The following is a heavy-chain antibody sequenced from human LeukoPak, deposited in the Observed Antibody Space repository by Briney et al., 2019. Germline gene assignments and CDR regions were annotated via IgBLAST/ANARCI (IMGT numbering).Heavy chain of an antibody. CDR3: AKEGPGSYDILTGHFDY. D-gene: IGHD3-9*01. CDR2: ISGSGGST. V-gene: IGHV3-23*01. J-gene: IGHJ4*02. Sequence: PGGSLRLSCAASGFTFSSYAMSWVRQAPGKGLEWVSAISGSGGSTYYADSVKGRFTISRDNSKNTLYLQMNSLRAEDTAVYYCAKEGPGSYDILTGHFDYWGQGTLVTVSS. CDR1: GFTFSSYA.